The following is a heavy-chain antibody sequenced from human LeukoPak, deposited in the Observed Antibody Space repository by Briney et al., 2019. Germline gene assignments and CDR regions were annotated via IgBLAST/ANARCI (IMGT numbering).Heavy chain of an antibody. Sequence: ASVKVSCKASGYTFTSYGISWVRQAPGQGLEWMGWISAYNGNTNYAQKLQGRVTMTTDTSTSTAYMELRSLRSDDTAVYYCARLPVVDWYYYYYGMDVWGQGTTVNVSS. CDR2: ISAYNGNT. CDR3: ARLPVVDWYYYYYGMDV. CDR1: GYTFTSYG. V-gene: IGHV1-18*01. J-gene: IGHJ6*02. D-gene: IGHD3-9*01.